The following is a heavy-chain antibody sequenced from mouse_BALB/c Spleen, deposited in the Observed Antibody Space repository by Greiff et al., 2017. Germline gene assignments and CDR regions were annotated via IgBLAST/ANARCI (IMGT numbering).Heavy chain of an antibody. J-gene: IGHJ3*01. D-gene: IGHD2-14*01. CDR2: ILPGSGST. V-gene: IGHV1-9*01. Sequence: VQLQQSGAELMKPGASVKISCKATGYTFSSYWIEWVKQRPGHGLEWIGEILPGSGSTNYNEKFKGKATFTADTSSNTAYMQLSSLTSEDSAVYYCARRGNYRYDGGAAYWGQGTLVTVSA. CDR1: GYTFSSYW. CDR3: ARRGNYRYDGGAAY.